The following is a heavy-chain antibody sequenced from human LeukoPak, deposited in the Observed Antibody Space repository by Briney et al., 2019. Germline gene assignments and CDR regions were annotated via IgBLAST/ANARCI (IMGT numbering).Heavy chain of an antibody. J-gene: IGHJ5*02. V-gene: IGHV3-30*02. Sequence: GGSLRLSCAASGFTFSSYGMHWVRQAPGKGLEWVAVIRYDGSNKYYADSVKGRFTISRDNYKNTLYLQMNSLRAEDRAVYYCAKGDTLLWFGDHRGGWFDPWGQGTLVTVSS. D-gene: IGHD3-10*01. CDR1: GFTFSSYG. CDR2: IRYDGSNK. CDR3: AKGDTLLWFGDHRGGWFDP.